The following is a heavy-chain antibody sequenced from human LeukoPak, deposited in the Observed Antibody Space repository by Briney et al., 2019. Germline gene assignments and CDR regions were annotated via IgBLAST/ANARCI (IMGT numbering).Heavy chain of an antibody. Sequence: GGSLRLSCVASGFTFRDYYMSWIRQAPGKGLEWVANIKQDGSEKYYVDSVKGRFTIYRDNSKNTVYLQMNSLGAEDTAVYYCVQDWAWGAFGYWGQGTLVTVSS. CDR2: IKQDGSEK. CDR1: GFTFRDYY. CDR3: VQDWAWGAFGY. J-gene: IGHJ4*02. D-gene: IGHD7-27*01. V-gene: IGHV3-7*03.